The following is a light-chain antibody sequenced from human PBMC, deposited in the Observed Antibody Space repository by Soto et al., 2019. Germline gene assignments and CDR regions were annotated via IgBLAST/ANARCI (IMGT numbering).Light chain of an antibody. CDR2: GVS. J-gene: IGKJ1*01. V-gene: IGKV1-5*01. CDR1: QSVGRS. CDR3: QQFYKGWT. Sequence: DIQMTQSPSTLSASVGDRVTITCRASQSVGRSLAWYQQQRGKAPKLLIYGVSTLESGVPSRFSGFGSGTEFTLSISSLQPGDFGTYYCQQFYKGWTFGQGPRV.